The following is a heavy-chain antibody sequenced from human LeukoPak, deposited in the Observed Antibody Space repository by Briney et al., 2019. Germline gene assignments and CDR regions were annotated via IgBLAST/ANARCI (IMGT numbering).Heavy chain of an antibody. CDR2: ISGSGGST. CDR1: GFTFSSYA. Sequence: GGSLRLSCAASGFTFSSYAMSWVRQAPGRGLEWVSTISGSGGSTYYADSVKGRFTISRDNSKNTLYLQMHSLRAEDTALYYCAKGDTTAARHYFDYWGQGTLVTVSS. J-gene: IGHJ4*02. D-gene: IGHD6-6*01. V-gene: IGHV3-23*01. CDR3: AKGDTTAARHYFDY.